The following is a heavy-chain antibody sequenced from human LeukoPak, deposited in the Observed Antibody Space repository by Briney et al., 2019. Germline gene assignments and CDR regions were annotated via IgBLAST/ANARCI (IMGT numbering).Heavy chain of an antibody. CDR2: ISSSSNAI. V-gene: IGHV3-48*04. CDR1: GFAFSSYS. Sequence: PGGSLRLSCAASGFAFSSYSMNWVRQAPGKGLEWVSYISSSSNAIYYADSVKGRFTISRDNAKNSLSLQMNSLRAEDTAVYYCVKDSGYYDTSGKGWFDFWGQGTLVTVSS. J-gene: IGHJ5*01. CDR3: VKDSGYYDTSGKGWFDF. D-gene: IGHD3-22*01.